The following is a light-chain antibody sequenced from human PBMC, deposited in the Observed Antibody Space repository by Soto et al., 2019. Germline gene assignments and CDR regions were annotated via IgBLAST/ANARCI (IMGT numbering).Light chain of an antibody. CDR1: QSIRNS. Sequence: EIVMTQSPATLSVSPGERATLSFRASQSIRNSLAWYQQKPGQAPRLLLYGASTRATGIPARFSGGGSGTEFTLTISSLQSEDFAVYYCQQYNNWPPYTFGQGTKVDIK. J-gene: IGKJ2*01. CDR3: QQYNNWPPYT. V-gene: IGKV3-15*01. CDR2: GAS.